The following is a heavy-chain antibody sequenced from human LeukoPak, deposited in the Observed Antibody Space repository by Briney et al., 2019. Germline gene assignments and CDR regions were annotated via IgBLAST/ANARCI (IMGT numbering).Heavy chain of an antibody. V-gene: IGHV3-64D*09. CDR2: ISSNGGKT. CDR3: VKDRWIDY. D-gene: IGHD5-24*01. Sequence: PGGSLRLSCSVSGFTFSAYTMHWVRQAPGRGLQYVSSISSNGGKTYYADSVKGRFTISRDNSKNTLYLQMSSLRLEDTAVYYCVKDRWIDYWGQGVLDTVSS. CDR1: GFTFSAYT. J-gene: IGHJ4*02.